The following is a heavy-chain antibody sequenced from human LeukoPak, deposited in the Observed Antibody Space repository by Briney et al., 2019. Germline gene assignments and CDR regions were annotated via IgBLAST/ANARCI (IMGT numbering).Heavy chain of an antibody. V-gene: IGHV4-59*12. D-gene: IGHD2-21*01. CDR3: AREPAYCGGFDY. Sequence: PSETLSLTCTVSGGSISSYYWSWIRQPPGKGLEWIGYIYYSGSTNYNPSLKSRVTISVDTSKNQFSLKLSSVTAADTAVYYCAREPAYCGGFDYWGQGTLVTVSS. CDR1: GGSISSYY. CDR2: IYYSGST. J-gene: IGHJ4*02.